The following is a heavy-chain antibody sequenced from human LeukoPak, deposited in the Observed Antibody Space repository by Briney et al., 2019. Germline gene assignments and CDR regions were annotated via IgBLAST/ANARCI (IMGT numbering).Heavy chain of an antibody. J-gene: IGHJ6*03. CDR1: GVSISSNRYH. D-gene: IGHD2-21*02. Sequence: PSETLSLTCSVSGVSISSNRYHWAWLRQPPGKGLEWIGSISYRESTYYNPSLQSRVTTSVDTSKNQFSLKLSSVIAADTAVYYCARATYCGGDCYSPYYYYMDVWGNGTTVTVSS. V-gene: IGHV4-39*07. CDR2: ISYREST. CDR3: ARATYCGGDCYSPYYYYMDV.